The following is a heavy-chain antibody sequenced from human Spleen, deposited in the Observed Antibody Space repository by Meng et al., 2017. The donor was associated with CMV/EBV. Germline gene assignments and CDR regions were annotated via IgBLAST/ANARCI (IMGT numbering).Heavy chain of an antibody. J-gene: IGHJ4*02. V-gene: IGHV1-8*03. Sequence: ASVKVSCKASGDTFTNFEINWVRQATGQGLEWMGRMNANTGNTGYAQKFQGRVTLTRNTAISTAYMELSSLRSEDTAVYFCSRNGGGLDYWGQGTLVTVSS. CDR1: GDTFTNFE. D-gene: IGHD3-16*01. CDR2: MNANTGNT. CDR3: SRNGGGLDY.